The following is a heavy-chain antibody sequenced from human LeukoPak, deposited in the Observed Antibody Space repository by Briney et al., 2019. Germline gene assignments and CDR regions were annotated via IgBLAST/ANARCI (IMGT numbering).Heavy chain of an antibody. CDR3: ARPTYPNGGGWFDP. D-gene: IGHD2-8*01. CDR1: GYTFSGYY. Sequence: ASVKVSCKASGYTFSGYYMHWVRQAPGQGLEWMGWINPNSGGTNYAQKFQGRVTMTRDTSISTAYMELSRLRSDDTAVYYCARPTYPNGGGWFDPWGQGTLVTVSS. V-gene: IGHV1-2*02. J-gene: IGHJ5*02. CDR2: INPNSGGT.